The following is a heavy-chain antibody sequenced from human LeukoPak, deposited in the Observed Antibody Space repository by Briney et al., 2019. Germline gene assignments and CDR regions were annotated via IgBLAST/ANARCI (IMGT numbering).Heavy chain of an antibody. D-gene: IGHD3-10*01. CDR1: GFTFSSYA. V-gene: IGHV3-23*01. Sequence: TGGSLRLSCVASGFTFSSYAMSWVRQAPGKGLEWVSAIIGSGGSTYYADSVKGRFTISRDNSENMLYLQMNSLRAEDTAIYFCAKDRGGHYGSGSYYNTGMDVWGQGTTVTVSS. J-gene: IGHJ6*02. CDR2: IIGSGGST. CDR3: AKDRGGHYGSGSYYNTGMDV.